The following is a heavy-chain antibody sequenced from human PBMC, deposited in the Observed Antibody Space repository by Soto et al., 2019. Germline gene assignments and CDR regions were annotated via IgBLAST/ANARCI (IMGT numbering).Heavy chain of an antibody. J-gene: IGHJ4*02. Sequence: SETLSLTCAVSSGSISSSNWWSWVRQPPGKGLEWIGEIYHSGSTNYNPSLKSRVTISVDKSKNQFSLKLSSVTAADTAVYYCARGTDDYGDSLDYWGQGTLVTVSS. CDR2: IYHSGST. CDR1: SGSISSSNW. D-gene: IGHD4-17*01. V-gene: IGHV4-4*02. CDR3: ARGTDDYGDSLDY.